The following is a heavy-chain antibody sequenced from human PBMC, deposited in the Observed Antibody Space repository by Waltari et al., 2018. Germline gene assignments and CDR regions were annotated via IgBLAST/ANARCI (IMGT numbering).Heavy chain of an antibody. J-gene: IGHJ6*02. CDR3: AKLTNDFWSGYNVYYGMDV. V-gene: IGHV4-39*01. Sequence: QLQLQESGPGLVKPSETLSLTCTVSGGSISSSSYYWGWIRQPPGKGLEWIGGNDYSGRTYYNPTLKSRGNISVDTSKNQFSRKLSSVTAADTAVYYCAKLTNDFWSGYNVYYGMDVWGQGTTVTVS. CDR1: GGSISSSSYY. CDR2: NDYSGRT. D-gene: IGHD3-3*01.